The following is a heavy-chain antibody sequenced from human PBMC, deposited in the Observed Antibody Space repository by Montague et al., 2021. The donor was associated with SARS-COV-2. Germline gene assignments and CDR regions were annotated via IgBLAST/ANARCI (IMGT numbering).Heavy chain of an antibody. CDR1: GGSISSSSYY. CDR2: IHYSGST. V-gene: IGHV4-39*01. Sequence: SETLSLTCTVSGGSISSSSYYWGWIRQPPGKGLEWIGSIHYSGSTYYNPSLKSRVTISVDTSKKHFSLKLSSVTAADTAVYFCAAQSSGGYCGSSSCYVWCDPWGQGTLVTVSS. CDR3: AAQSSGGYCGSSSCYVWCDP. D-gene: IGHD2-2*01. J-gene: IGHJ5*02.